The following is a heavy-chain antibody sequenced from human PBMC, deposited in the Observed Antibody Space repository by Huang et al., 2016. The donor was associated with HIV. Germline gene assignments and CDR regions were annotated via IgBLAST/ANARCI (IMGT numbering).Heavy chain of an antibody. V-gene: IGHV4-39*01. Sequence: QLQLQESGPGQVKPSETLSLTCTVSGDFISSTNYYWGWIRQSPGKGLEWVGSVYQSGSTNYNPSRKSRVTLSVDTSRNHFSLRLNSVTAADTAVYYCASQHIGAAATWLWGRGTQVAVSS. D-gene: IGHD6-13*01. J-gene: IGHJ4*02. CDR1: GDFISSTNYY. CDR3: ASQHIGAAATWL. CDR2: VYQSGST.